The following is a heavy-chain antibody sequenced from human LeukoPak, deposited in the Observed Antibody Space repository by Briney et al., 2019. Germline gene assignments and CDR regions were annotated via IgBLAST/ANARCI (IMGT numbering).Heavy chain of an antibody. CDR1: GFTFSSYG. Sequence: GGSLRPSCAASGFTFSSYGMHWVRQAPGKGLEWVAVIWYDGSNKYYADSVKGRLTITRDNSKNTLYLQMNSLRAEDTAVYYCARDNVRQTHLDYWGQGTLVTVSS. CDR2: IWYDGSNK. J-gene: IGHJ4*02. D-gene: IGHD3-16*01. CDR3: ARDNVRQTHLDY. V-gene: IGHV3-33*01.